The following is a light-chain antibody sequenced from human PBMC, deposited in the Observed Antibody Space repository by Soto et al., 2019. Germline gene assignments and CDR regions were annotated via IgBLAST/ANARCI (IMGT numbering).Light chain of an antibody. Sequence: DLQMTQSPSSLSASVGDRVTITCRASQSISSYLNWYQQKPWKAPKLLIYAASSLQSGVPSRFSGSGSGTDFTLTISSLQPEDFATYYCQQSYSTPYTFGQGTKLEIK. CDR2: AAS. V-gene: IGKV1-39*01. CDR1: QSISSY. J-gene: IGKJ2*01. CDR3: QQSYSTPYT.